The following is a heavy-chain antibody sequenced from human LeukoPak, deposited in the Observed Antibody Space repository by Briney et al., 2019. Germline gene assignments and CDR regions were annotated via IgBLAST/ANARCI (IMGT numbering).Heavy chain of an antibody. CDR3: ARCGAAVTTHFSY. Sequence: ASVKVSCKASGYSFSIYGITWARQAPGQGLEYLGWISASDGTTNYAQKVQDRVTMTTDTSTSTAYLVLRSEDTAVYYCARCGAAVTTHFSYWGQGTLVTVSS. D-gene: IGHD4-17*01. CDR2: ISASDGTT. J-gene: IGHJ4*02. V-gene: IGHV1-18*01. CDR1: GYSFSIYG.